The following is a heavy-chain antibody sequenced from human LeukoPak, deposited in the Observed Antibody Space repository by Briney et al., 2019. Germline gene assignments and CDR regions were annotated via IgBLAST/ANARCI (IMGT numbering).Heavy chain of an antibody. CDR1: GYTFSSYW. CDR3: ARQNDFRLDY. CDR2: IYPGDSDT. J-gene: IGHJ4*02. V-gene: IGHV5-51*01. D-gene: IGHD3-3*01. Sequence: GESLKISCKGFGYTFSSYWIGWVRQMPGKGLEWIGIIYPGDSDTRYSPSLQGQVTISVDTSIGTAYLQWSSLKASDTAIYYCARQNDFRLDYWGQGTLVTVSS.